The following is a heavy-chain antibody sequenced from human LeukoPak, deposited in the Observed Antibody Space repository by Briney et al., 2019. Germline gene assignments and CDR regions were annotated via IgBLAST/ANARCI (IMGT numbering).Heavy chain of an antibody. CDR1: GFTFSIYG. CDR2: ILYDGSNK. V-gene: IGHV3-33*01. D-gene: IGHD3-3*01. Sequence: PGRSLRLSCAPSGFTFSIYGTQWARQAAGRWLEWEAFILYDGSNKYYADSVKSRFTISSDNSKNTLYLQMNSLRAEDTAVYYCARARYYDFWSGSYYYGMDVWGQGTTVTVSS. CDR3: ARARYYDFWSGSYYYGMDV. J-gene: IGHJ6*02.